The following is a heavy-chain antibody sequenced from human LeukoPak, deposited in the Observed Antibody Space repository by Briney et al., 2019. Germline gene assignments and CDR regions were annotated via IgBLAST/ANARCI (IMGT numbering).Heavy chain of an antibody. CDR2: INPSGGST. CDR1: GYTFTSYY. D-gene: IGHD3-9*01. CDR3: ARGSWSLRYYDILTGYEFDRYFDY. Sequence: GASVKVSCKASGYTFTSYYMHWVRQAPGQGLEWMGIINPSGGSTSYAQKFQGRVTMTRDTSTSTVYMELSSLRSEDTAVYYCARGSWSLRYYDILTGYEFDRYFDYWGQGTLVTVSS. J-gene: IGHJ4*02. V-gene: IGHV1-46*03.